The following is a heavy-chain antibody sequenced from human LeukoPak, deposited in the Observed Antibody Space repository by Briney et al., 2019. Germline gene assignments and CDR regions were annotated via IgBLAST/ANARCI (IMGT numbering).Heavy chain of an antibody. CDR2: IRSKAYGGTT. CDR1: GFTFTSYA. D-gene: IGHD3-16*02. Sequence: GGSLRLSCAASGFTFTSYAMTWVRQAPGKGLEWVGFIRSKAYGGTTEYAASVKGRFTISRDDSKSIAYLQMNSLKTEDTAVYYCTREVITFGGVIVIYYFDYWGQGTLVTVSS. V-gene: IGHV3-49*04. CDR3: TREVITFGGVIVIYYFDY. J-gene: IGHJ4*02.